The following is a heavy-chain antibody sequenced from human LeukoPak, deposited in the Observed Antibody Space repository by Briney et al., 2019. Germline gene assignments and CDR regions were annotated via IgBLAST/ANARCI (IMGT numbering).Heavy chain of an antibody. CDR1: GFTFSSYA. Sequence: GGSLRLSCAASGFTFSSYAMSWVRQAPGKGLELVSAISGSGGGTYYADSVKGRFTISRDNSKNTLYLQMNSLRAEDTAVYYCAKVVSSSWYLDAFDIWGQGTMVTVSS. CDR3: AKVVSSSWYLDAFDI. J-gene: IGHJ3*02. CDR2: ISGSGGGT. V-gene: IGHV3-23*01. D-gene: IGHD6-13*01.